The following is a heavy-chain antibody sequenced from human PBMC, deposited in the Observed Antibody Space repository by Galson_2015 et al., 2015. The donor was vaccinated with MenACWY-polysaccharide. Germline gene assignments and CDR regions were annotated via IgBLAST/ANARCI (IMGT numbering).Heavy chain of an antibody. CDR3: ARDDGRWELPLDY. D-gene: IGHD1-26*01. V-gene: IGHV3-7*01. CDR2: IKQDESEK. J-gene: IGHJ4*02. CDR1: GFTFTSYW. Sequence: SLRLSCAASGFTFTSYWMSWVRQAPGEGLEWVAHIKQDESEKYYVDSVKGRFTISRDNAQNSLFLQMNSLGAEDTAMYYCARDDGRWELPLDYWGQGTLVTVSS.